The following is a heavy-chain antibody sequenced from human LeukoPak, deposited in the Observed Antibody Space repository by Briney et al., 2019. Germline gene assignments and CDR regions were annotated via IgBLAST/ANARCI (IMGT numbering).Heavy chain of an antibody. CDR2: VTGGGTT. D-gene: IGHD2-15*01. V-gene: IGHV3-23*01. CDR3: ASAGYCSGGSCKRGDFDV. J-gene: IGHJ3*01. CDR1: GCTFSSYS. Sequence: GGSLRLSCAASGCTFSSYSMSWVRQAPGKGLEWVSTVTGGGTTYYADSVNGRFTISRDNSENTLSLQMGSLRAEDTARYYCASAGYCSGGSCKRGDFDVWGQGTMVTVSS.